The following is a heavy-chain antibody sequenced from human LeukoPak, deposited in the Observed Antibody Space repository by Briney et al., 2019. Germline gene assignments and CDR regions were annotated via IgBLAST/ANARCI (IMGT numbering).Heavy chain of an antibody. J-gene: IGHJ4*02. V-gene: IGHV1-69*01. Sequence: GASVKVSCKASGGTFSSYAISWVRQAPGQGLEWMGGIIPIFGTANYAQKFQGRATITADESTSTAYMELSSLRSEDTAVYYCARGYYYGSGSSPNSFDYWGQGTLVTVSS. CDR2: IIPIFGTA. CDR3: ARGYYYGSGSSPNSFDY. D-gene: IGHD3-10*01. CDR1: GGTFSSYA.